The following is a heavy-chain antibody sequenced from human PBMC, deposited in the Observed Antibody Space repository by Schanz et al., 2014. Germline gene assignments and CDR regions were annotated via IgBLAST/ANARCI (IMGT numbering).Heavy chain of an antibody. D-gene: IGHD1-26*01. CDR2: ISGSSDST. CDR3: ARDPVEGAPTPYYFDS. Sequence: EVQLLESGGGLVQPGGSLRLSCAASGFTFSSHVMSWVRQGPGKGLEWVSLISGSSDSTHYRDSVKGRFTISRDNSKNMLYLQMSSLRVEDTGLYFCARDPVEGAPTPYYFDSWGPGTLVTVSS. CDR1: GFTFSSHV. V-gene: IGHV3-23*01. J-gene: IGHJ4*02.